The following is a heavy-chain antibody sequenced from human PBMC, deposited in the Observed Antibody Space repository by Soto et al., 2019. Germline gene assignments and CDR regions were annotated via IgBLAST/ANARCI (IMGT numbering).Heavy chain of an antibody. D-gene: IGHD2-2*01. V-gene: IGHV3-49*03. Sequence: PGGSLRLSCTGSGFTFGDFGMSWFRQAPGKGLEWLSFIRSKGYGGTTESAASVRGRFITSRDDSKSIAYLQMNSLKTEDTAVYYCASLTSWSQEYYYGMDVWGQGTTVTASS. J-gene: IGHJ6*02. CDR3: ASLTSWSQEYYYGMDV. CDR1: GFTFGDFG. CDR2: IRSKGYGGTT.